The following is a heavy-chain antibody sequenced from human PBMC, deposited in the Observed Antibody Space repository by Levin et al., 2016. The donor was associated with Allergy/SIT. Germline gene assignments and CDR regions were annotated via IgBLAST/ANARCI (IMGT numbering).Heavy chain of an antibody. J-gene: IGHJ4*02. V-gene: IGHV3-23*01. CDR1: GFDFSRYA. CDR3: RASSCSGDCYSFFDY. CDR2: VSGLDSRE. D-gene: IGHD2-21*02. Sequence: GGSLRLSCAASGFDFSRYAMTWVRQAPGKGLELVSFVSGLDSREQYAVSVKGRFTISRDNSKNRVFLQMNSLRPEDTATYYCRASSCSGDCYSFFDYWGQGTQVTVSS.